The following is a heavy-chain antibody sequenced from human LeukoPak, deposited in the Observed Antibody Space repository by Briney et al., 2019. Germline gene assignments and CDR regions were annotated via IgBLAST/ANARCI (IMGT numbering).Heavy chain of an antibody. D-gene: IGHD2-2*01. V-gene: IGHV4-34*01. Sequence: SETLSLTCAVYGGSFSGYYWNWIRQPPGKGLEWIGEINHSGSTNYNPSLKSRVTISVDTSKNQFSLKLSSVTAADTAVYYCARGAGVVPATPYGMDVWGKGTTVTVSS. CDR1: GGSFSGYY. CDR2: INHSGST. CDR3: ARGAGVVPATPYGMDV. J-gene: IGHJ6*04.